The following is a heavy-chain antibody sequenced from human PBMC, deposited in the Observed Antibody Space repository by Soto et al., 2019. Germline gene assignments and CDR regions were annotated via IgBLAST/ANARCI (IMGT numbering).Heavy chain of an antibody. V-gene: IGHV3-30-3*01. CDR1: GFSFRTYA. D-gene: IGHD3-16*01. J-gene: IGHJ4*02. CDR3: VMEEYKYDLGALDF. CDR2: VSYDGGTR. Sequence: QVQLVESGGGVVQPGRSLRLSCVASGFSFRTYAMQWVRQAPGKGLEGVAVVSYDGGTRFYAESVRGRFTISRDNSKSTLYLEIHSLTIEDTAVYYCVMEEYKYDLGALDFWGRGALVAVSS.